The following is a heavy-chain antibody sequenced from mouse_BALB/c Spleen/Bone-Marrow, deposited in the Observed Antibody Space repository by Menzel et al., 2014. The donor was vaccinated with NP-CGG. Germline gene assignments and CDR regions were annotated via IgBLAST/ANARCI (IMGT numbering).Heavy chain of an antibody. D-gene: IGHD4-1*01. V-gene: IGHV14-3*02. CDR3: ARWEYYAMDH. J-gene: IGHJ4*01. CDR1: GFNIKDTY. Sequence: VQLQQSGAELVKPGASVKLSCTASGFNIKDTYMHWVKQRPEQGLEWIGRIDPANGNTKYDPKFQGKATITADTSSNTAYLQLSSLTSEDTAVYYCARWEYYAMDHWVQGTSVTVSS. CDR2: IDPANGNT.